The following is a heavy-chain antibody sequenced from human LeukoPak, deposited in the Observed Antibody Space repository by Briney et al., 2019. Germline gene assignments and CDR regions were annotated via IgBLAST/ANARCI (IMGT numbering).Heavy chain of an antibody. D-gene: IGHD3-22*01. J-gene: IGHJ3*02. CDR3: ARDPLYYYDGGAFDI. V-gene: IGHV3-11*01. CDR2: ISSSGSTT. CDR1: GFTFSDYY. Sequence: PGGSLRLSCAASGFTFSDYYMSWIRQAPGKGLEWVSYISSSGSTTYYADSVKGRFTISRDNAKNSLSLQMYSLRAEDTAVYYCARDPLYYYDGGAFDIWGQGTMVTVSS.